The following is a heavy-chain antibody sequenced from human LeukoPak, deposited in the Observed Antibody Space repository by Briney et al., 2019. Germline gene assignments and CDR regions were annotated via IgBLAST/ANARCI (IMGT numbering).Heavy chain of an antibody. CDR3: AKCSAGYYNDAFDI. Sequence: GGSLRLSCAASGYTFDNYDMNWVRQAPGKGLEWVSDISGGGAKRHYSDSVKGRFTISRDNPKNTLYLQINNLRAEDTAMYYCAKCSAGYYNDAFDIWGRGTMVTVSS. J-gene: IGHJ3*02. CDR1: GYTFDNYD. CDR2: ISGGGAKR. D-gene: IGHD3-10*02. V-gene: IGHV3-23*01.